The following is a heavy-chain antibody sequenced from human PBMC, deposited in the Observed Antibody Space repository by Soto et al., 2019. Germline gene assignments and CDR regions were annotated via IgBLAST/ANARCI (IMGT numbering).Heavy chain of an antibody. CDR1: GGSFSGYY. CDR3: ARRPTNYYYFYMDV. V-gene: IGHV4-34*01. CDR2: INHSGST. Sequence: SSETLSLTCAVYGGSFSGYYWSWIRQPPGKGLEWIGEINHSGSTNYNPSLKSRVTISVDTSKNQLSLKLSSVTAADTAVYYCARRPTNYYYFYMDVWGKGTTVTVSS. J-gene: IGHJ6*03.